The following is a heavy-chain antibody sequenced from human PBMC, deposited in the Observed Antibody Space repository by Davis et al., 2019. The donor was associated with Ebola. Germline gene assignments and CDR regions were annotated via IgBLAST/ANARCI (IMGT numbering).Heavy chain of an antibody. CDR2: INPNSGGT. Sequence: ASVKVSCKASGYTFTGYYMHWVRQAPGQGLEWMGWINPNSGGTNYAQKFQGWVTMTRDTSISTAYMELSRLRSDDTAVYYCAREDIVATIGGGMDVWGQGTTVTVSS. CDR3: AREDIVATIGGGMDV. V-gene: IGHV1-2*04. J-gene: IGHJ6*02. D-gene: IGHD5-12*01. CDR1: GYTFTGYY.